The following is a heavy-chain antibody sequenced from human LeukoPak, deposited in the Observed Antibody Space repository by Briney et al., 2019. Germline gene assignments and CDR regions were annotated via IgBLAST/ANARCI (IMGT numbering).Heavy chain of an antibody. CDR2: IYYSGST. CDR1: GDSISSYY. V-gene: IGHV4-59*08. CDR3: ARRMKLAAKGDAFDI. J-gene: IGHJ3*02. D-gene: IGHD2-15*01. Sequence: PSETLSLTCTVSGDSISSYYWSWIRQPPGKGLEWIGYIYYSGSTKYNPSLKSRVTISVDASRKHFSLKLNSVTAGDTAVYYCARRMKLAAKGDAFDIWGQGTMVTVSS.